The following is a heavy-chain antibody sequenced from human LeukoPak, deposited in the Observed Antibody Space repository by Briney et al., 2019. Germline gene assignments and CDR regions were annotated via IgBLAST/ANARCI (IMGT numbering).Heavy chain of an antibody. CDR2: ITSSGAGT. Sequence: GGSLRLSCAVSGFTFSRYAMSWVRQAPGKGLEWVSSITSSGAGTYYADSVKGRFTISRDNSKYTLYLQMNSLRVEDTAVYFCAKSSLLRAREGYFDYWGQGTLVTVSS. CDR3: AKSSLLRAREGYFDY. J-gene: IGHJ4*02. CDR1: GFTFSRYA. V-gene: IGHV3-23*01. D-gene: IGHD4-17*01.